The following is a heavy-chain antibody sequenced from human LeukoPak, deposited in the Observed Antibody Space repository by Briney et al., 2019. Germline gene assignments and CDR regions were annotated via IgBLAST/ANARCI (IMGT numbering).Heavy chain of an antibody. J-gene: IGHJ4*02. V-gene: IGHV1-18*01. CDR2: ISAYNGNT. CDR3: ARDLFSEGILTGYSY. CDR1: GYTFTSYG. Sequence: GASVKVSCKASGYTFTSYGISWVRQAPGQGLEWMGWISAYNGNTNYAQKLQGRVTMTTDTSTSTAYMELRSLRSDDTAVYYCARDLFSEGILTGYSYWGQGTLVTVSS. D-gene: IGHD3-9*01.